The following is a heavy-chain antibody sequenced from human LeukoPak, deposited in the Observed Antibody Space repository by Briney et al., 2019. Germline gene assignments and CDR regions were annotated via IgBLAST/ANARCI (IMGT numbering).Heavy chain of an antibody. CDR3: AKDVGDLLTFTDY. D-gene: IGHD3-10*01. V-gene: IGHV3-9*01. Sequence: GGSLRLSCAASGFTFDDYAMHWVRQAPGKGLEWVSGISWNSGSIGYADSVKGRFTISRDNAKNSLYLQMNSLRAEDTALYYCAKDVGDLLTFTDYSGQGTLVTVSS. CDR1: GFTFDDYA. J-gene: IGHJ4*02. CDR2: ISWNSGSI.